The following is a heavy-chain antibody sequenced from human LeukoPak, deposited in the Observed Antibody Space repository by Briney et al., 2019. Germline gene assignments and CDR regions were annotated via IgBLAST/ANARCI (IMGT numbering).Heavy chain of an antibody. J-gene: IGHJ3*02. D-gene: IGHD3-22*01. CDR1: GGSISSYY. V-gene: IGHV4-59*01. CDR2: IYYSGST. Sequence: SETLSLTCTVSGGSISSYYWSWIRQTPGKGLEWIGYIYYSGSTNYNPSLKSRVTISVDTSKHQFSLKLSSVTAADTAVYYCARASGYQTDAFDIWGQGTMVTVSS. CDR3: ARASGYQTDAFDI.